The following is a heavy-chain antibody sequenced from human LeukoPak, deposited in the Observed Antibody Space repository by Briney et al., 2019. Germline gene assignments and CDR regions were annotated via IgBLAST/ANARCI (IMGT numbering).Heavy chain of an antibody. Sequence: GGSLRLSCAASGFTFDDYGMSWVRQAPGKGLEWVSGINWNGGSTGYADSVKGRFTISRDNAKNSLYLQMNSLRAEDTAVYYCARDEERGWSGYRGNFDYWGQGTLVTVSS. D-gene: IGHD3-3*01. J-gene: IGHJ4*02. CDR3: ARDEERGWSGYRGNFDY. CDR2: INWNGGST. CDR1: GFTFDDYG. V-gene: IGHV3-20*04.